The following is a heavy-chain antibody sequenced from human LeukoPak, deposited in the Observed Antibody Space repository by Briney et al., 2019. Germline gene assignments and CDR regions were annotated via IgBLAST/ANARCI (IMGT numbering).Heavy chain of an antibody. CDR2: IYSGGST. CDR3: ARDNGAGYYYYLDV. D-gene: IGHD6-19*01. V-gene: IGHV3-53*01. Sequence: GGSLRLSCAASGFKVSSRYMSWVRQAPGRGLEWVSVIYSGGSTYYADSVKGRFIISRDNLKNTVFLQVNSLRVEDTAVYYCARDNGAGYYYYLDVWGKGTTVTASS. CDR1: GFKVSSRY. J-gene: IGHJ6*03.